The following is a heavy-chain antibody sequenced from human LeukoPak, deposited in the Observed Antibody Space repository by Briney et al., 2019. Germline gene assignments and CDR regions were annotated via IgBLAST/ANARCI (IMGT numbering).Heavy chain of an antibody. V-gene: IGHV4-34*01. CDR1: GGPFGVYY. D-gene: IGHD3-10*01. Sequence: SETLSLTCAVYGGPFGVYYWSWVRQPPGKGLEWIGEINHSGSTNYSPSLKSRVTISVDTSKNHFSLKLSSVTAADTAVYYCAGPGAGDLDYWGQGTLSPSRQ. CDR2: INHSGST. CDR3: AGPGAGDLDY. J-gene: IGHJ4*02.